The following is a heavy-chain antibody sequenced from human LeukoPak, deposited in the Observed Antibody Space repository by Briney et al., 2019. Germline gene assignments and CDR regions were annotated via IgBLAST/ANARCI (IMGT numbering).Heavy chain of an antibody. CDR2: ISSSSSTI. V-gene: IGHV3-48*02. D-gene: IGHD1-1*01. CDR3: ARLNRGNDYFYGMDV. J-gene: IGHJ6*02. Sequence: GGSLRLSCAASGFTFSSYSMNWVRQAPGKGLESVSYISSSSSTIYYAEYVKGRFTISGDNAKNSLYLQMNSLRDEDTAVYYCARLNRGNDYFYGMDVWGQGTTVTVSS. CDR1: GFTFSSYS.